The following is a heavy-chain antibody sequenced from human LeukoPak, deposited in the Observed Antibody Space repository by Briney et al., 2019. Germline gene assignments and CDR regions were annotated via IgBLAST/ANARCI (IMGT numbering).Heavy chain of an antibody. D-gene: IGHD3-10*01. CDR2: IYSGGST. CDR3: ARDTDYYGSGRHGYFDH. J-gene: IGHJ1*01. V-gene: IGHV3-66*01. Sequence: GGSLRLSCAASGLTISNNFMGWVRQAPGKGLEWLSLIYSGGSTYSADSVKGRFTISRDNSKNTLHLQMNSLRVEDTTVYYCARDTDYYGSGRHGYFDHWGQGTLVTVSS. CDR1: GLTISNNF.